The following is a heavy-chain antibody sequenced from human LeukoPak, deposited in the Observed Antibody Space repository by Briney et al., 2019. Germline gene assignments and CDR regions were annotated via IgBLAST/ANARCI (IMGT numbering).Heavy chain of an antibody. CDR2: IIPILGTA. D-gene: IGHD2-2*01. V-gene: IGHV1-69*11. CDR3: ARGLYCSSSTSCYDYGMDV. J-gene: IGHJ6*02. Sequence: ASVKVSCKASGGTFSSYAISWVRQAPGQGLEWMGRIIPILGTAKYAQKLQGRVTITADESTSTAYMELSSLRYEDTAVYYCARGLYCSSSTSCYDYGMDVWGQGTTVTVSS. CDR1: GGTFSSYA.